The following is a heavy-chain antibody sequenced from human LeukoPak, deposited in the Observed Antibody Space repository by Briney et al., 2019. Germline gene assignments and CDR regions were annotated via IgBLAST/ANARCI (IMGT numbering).Heavy chain of an antibody. D-gene: IGHD5-12*01. V-gene: IGHV3-7*01. CDR1: GFTFTTNW. J-gene: IGHJ3*02. Sequence: GGSLRLSCAASGFTFTTNWMTWVRQAPGKGLEWVATINQDGSEKYYVDSVKGRFTISRDNAKNSLFLQMNSLRAEDTAVYYCARSGRGYDDAFDIWGQGTMVTVSS. CDR2: INQDGSEK. CDR3: ARSGRGYDDAFDI.